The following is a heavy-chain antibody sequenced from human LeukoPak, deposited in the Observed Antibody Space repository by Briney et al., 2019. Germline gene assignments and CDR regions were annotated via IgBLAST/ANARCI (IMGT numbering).Heavy chain of an antibody. V-gene: IGHV4-34*01. CDR1: GGSFSGYY. CDR3: ARDPYGSGSYAPSYYYYGMDV. CDR2: IDHSGST. D-gene: IGHD3-10*01. J-gene: IGHJ6*02. Sequence: SETLSLTCAVYGGSFSGYYWSWIRQPPGKGLEWIGEIDHSGSTNYYPSLKSRVTISVDTSKNQFSLKLSSVTAADTAVYYCARDPYGSGSYAPSYYYYGMDVWGQGTTVTVSS.